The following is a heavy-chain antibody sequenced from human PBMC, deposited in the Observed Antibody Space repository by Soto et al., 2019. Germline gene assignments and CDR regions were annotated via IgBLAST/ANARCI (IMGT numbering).Heavy chain of an antibody. D-gene: IGHD7-27*01. CDR1: AFIFSNNG. CDR3: ARDLRQVASGATVYGMEV. V-gene: IGHV3-30*03. CDR2: VSHDGRKT. Sequence: QVQLVESGGGEVQPGTSLRLSCIASAFIFSNNGMHWVRQAPGKGLEWVALVSHDGRKTFYADSVKGRLTIYMENSKNTVYLHMNQLSSEDTGVYRCARDLRQVASGATVYGMEVWGQGTTVTVSS. J-gene: IGHJ6*02.